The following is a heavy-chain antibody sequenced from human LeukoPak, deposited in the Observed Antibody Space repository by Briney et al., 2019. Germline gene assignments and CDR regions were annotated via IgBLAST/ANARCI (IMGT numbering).Heavy chain of an antibody. CDR3: ARDQGDLDGPSDAFDI. V-gene: IGHV1-69*13. CDR2: IIPIFGTA. D-gene: IGHD1-1*01. CDR1: GGTFSNYA. Sequence: SVKVSFKASGGTFSNYAISWVRQAPGQGLEWMGGIIPIFGTANYAQKFQGRVTITADESTSTAYMELSSLRSEDTAVYYCARDQGDLDGPSDAFDIWGQGTMVTVSS. J-gene: IGHJ3*02.